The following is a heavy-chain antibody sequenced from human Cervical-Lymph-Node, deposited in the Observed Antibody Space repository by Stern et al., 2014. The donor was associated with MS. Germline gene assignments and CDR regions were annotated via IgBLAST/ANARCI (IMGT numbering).Heavy chain of an antibody. J-gene: IGHJ4*02. V-gene: IGHV3-21*02. D-gene: IGHD2/OR15-2a*01. Sequence: EVQLVESGGGLVKPGGSLKLSCAVSGFTFSSYSMNWVRQAPGQGLEWVSSISSSSSDIYYADSVKGRFTISRDNAKNSLSLQMNSLRAEDTAVYYCARDYDGNYLTYFEYWGQGTLVTVSS. CDR2: ISSSSSDI. CDR3: ARDYDGNYLTYFEY. CDR1: GFTFSSYS.